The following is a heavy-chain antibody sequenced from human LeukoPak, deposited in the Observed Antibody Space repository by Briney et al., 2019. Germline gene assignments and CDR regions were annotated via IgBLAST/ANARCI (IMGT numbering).Heavy chain of an antibody. CDR1: GYTFTGYY. CDR3: ARVVVAAHDAFDI. CDR2: INPNSGGT. Sequence: GASGKVSCKASGYTFTGYYMHWVRQAPGQGLEWMGWINPNSGGTNYAQKFQGRVTMTRDTSISTAYMELSRLRSDDTAVYYCARVVVAAHDAFDIWGQGTMVTVSS. J-gene: IGHJ3*02. D-gene: IGHD2-15*01. V-gene: IGHV1-2*02.